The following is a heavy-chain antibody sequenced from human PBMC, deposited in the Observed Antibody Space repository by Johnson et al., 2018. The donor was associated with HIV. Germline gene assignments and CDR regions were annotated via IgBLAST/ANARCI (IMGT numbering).Heavy chain of an antibody. CDR2: ISWNSGSI. D-gene: IGHD3-16*01. Sequence: QLVESGGGLVQPGRSLRLSCAASGFTFDDYAMHWVRQAPGKGLEWVSGISWNSGSIGYADSVKGRFTISRENANNSLYLQMNSLRAGDTAVYYCARESLQAWGKAFDIWGQGTMVTVSS. J-gene: IGHJ3*02. CDR3: ARESLQAWGKAFDI. V-gene: IGHV3-9*01. CDR1: GFTFDDYA.